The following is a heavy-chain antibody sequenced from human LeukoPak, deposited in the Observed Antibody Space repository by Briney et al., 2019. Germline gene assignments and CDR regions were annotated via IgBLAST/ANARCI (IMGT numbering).Heavy chain of an antibody. CDR3: ARDSAEWELLRRGFDY. J-gene: IGHJ4*02. D-gene: IGHD1-26*01. V-gene: IGHV3-48*01. CDR1: GFTFSSYN. CDR2: ISSSSSTI. Sequence: GGSLRLSCAASGFTFSSYNMNWVRQAPGKGLEWVSYISSSSSTIYYADSVKGRFTISRDNAKNSLYLQMNSLRAEDTAVYYCARDSAEWELLRRGFDYWGQGTLVTVSS.